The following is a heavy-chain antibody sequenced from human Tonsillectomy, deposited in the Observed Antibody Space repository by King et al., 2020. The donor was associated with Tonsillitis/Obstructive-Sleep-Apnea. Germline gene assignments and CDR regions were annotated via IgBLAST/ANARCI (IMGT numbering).Heavy chain of an antibody. J-gene: IGHJ4*02. CDR3: ARGLGYCTSTSCFRPDY. CDR2: ISYDANHK. CDR1: GFIFSSYA. V-gene: IGHV3-30*04. Sequence: VQLVESGGGVVQPGRSLRLSCAASGFIFSSYALHWVRQAPGKGLEWVAVISYDANHKYYADSVKGRFTISRDNSKNTLYLQMNSLGAEDPAVYSCARGLGYCTSTSCFRPDYWGQGTLVTVSS. D-gene: IGHD2-2*01.